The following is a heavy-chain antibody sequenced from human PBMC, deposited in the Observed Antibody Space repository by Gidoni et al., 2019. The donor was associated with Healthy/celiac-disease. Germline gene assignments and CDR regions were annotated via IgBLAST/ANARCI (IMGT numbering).Heavy chain of an antibody. V-gene: IGHV3-21*01. D-gene: IGHD1-26*01. CDR3: ARSRTTWELLDY. CDR2: ISSSSSYI. CDR1: VFTFSSYS. J-gene: IGHJ4*02. Sequence: EVQLVESGVGLFKPGGSLRLSCSASVFTFSSYSMNWFRQAPGKGLEWVSSISSSSSYIYYADSVKGRFTIARDNAKNSLYLKMNSLRAEDTAVYYCARSRTTWELLDYWGQGTLVTVSS.